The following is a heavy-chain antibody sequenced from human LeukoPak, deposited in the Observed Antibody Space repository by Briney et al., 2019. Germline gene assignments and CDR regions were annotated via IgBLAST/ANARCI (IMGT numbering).Heavy chain of an antibody. CDR1: EYDFANYW. Sequence: GESLRISCKGPEYDFANYWIGWVRQVPGRGLEWMGIVYPTDSTIHYSPSFQGRVTISIDRSVSTAYLQWTSLKASDSAMYFCARRRYFDTYLDPWGRGTLVTVSS. V-gene: IGHV5-51*01. D-gene: IGHD2/OR15-2a*01. CDR3: ARRRYFDTYLDP. J-gene: IGHJ5*02. CDR2: VYPTDSTI.